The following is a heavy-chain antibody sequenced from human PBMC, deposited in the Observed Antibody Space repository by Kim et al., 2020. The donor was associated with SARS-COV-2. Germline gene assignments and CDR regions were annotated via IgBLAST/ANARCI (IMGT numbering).Heavy chain of an antibody. D-gene: IGHD3-16*01. CDR1: GGTFSSYA. V-gene: IGHV1-69*13. CDR3: ARMTDWGGGVAY. CDR2: IIPIFGTA. Sequence: SVKVSCKASGGTFSSYAISWVRQAPGQGLEWMGGIIPIFGTANYAQKFQGRVTITADESTSTAYMELSSLRSEDTAVYYCARMTDWGGGVAYWGQGTLVTVSS. J-gene: IGHJ4*02.